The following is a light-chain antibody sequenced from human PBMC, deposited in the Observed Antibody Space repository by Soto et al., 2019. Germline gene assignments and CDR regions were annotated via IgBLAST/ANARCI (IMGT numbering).Light chain of an antibody. J-gene: IGKJ5*01. CDR1: QSVSSSS. CDR3: QQYGSSPRT. CDR2: GAS. V-gene: IGKV3-20*01. Sequence: EVVMTQSPATLSVSPGEIATPRSSASQSVSSSSLAWYQQKVGRAPRVLIYGASSRATGIPDRFSGSGSGTDFTLTITRLEPEDFAVYYCQQYGSSPRTFGQGTRLEIK.